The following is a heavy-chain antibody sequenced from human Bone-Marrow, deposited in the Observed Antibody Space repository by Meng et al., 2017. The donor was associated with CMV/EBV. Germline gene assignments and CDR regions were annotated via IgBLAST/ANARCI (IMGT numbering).Heavy chain of an antibody. J-gene: IGHJ4*02. CDR2: ISSSSSYI. Sequence: GGSLRVSCAASGFTFSSYSMNWVRQAPGKGLEWVSSISSSSSYIYYADSVKGRFTISRDNSKNTLYLQMNSLRAEDTAVYYCAKVWGGRKGDYWGQGTLVTVSS. V-gene: IGHV3-21*04. D-gene: IGHD3-16*01. CDR3: AKVWGGRKGDY. CDR1: GFTFSSYS.